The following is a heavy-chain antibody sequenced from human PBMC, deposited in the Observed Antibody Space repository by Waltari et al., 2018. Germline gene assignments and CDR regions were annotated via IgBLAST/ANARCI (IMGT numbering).Heavy chain of an antibody. V-gene: IGHV4-31*03. Sequence: QVQLQESGPGLVKPSQTLSLTCTVSGGSISSGGYYWSWIRQHPGKGLEWVGYIDYSGSTYDNPSLKSRVTISVDTSKNQFSLKLSSVTAADTAVYYCARGRIVVVIGAFDIWGQGTMVTVSS. CDR1: GGSISSGGYY. J-gene: IGHJ3*02. CDR3: ARGRIVVVIGAFDI. CDR2: IDYSGST. D-gene: IGHD3-22*01.